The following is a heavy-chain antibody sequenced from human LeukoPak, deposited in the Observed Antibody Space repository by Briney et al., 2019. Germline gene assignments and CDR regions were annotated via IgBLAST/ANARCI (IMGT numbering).Heavy chain of an antibody. CDR2: ISAYNGNT. CDR3: AREYRIAVAGRPSRFDP. V-gene: IGHV1-18*01. Sequence: GASVKVSCKASGYTFTSYGISWVRQAPGQGLEWMGWISAYNGNTNYAQKLQGRVTMTTDTSTSTAYMELRSLRSDDTAVYYCAREYRIAVAGRPSRFDPWGQGTLVTVSS. D-gene: IGHD6-19*01. J-gene: IGHJ5*02. CDR1: GYTFTSYG.